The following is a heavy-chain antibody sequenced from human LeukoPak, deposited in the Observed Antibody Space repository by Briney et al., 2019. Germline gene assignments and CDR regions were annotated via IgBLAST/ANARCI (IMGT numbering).Heavy chain of an antibody. V-gene: IGHV1-8*01. Sequence: GASVKVSCKASGYTFTSYDINWVRQATGQGLEWMGWMNPNSGNTGYAQKFQGRVTMTRNTSISTAYMELSSLRSEDTAVYYCARDYRVSWGTTDYFDYWGQGTLVTVSS. J-gene: IGHJ4*02. D-gene: IGHD3-16*01. CDR3: ARDYRVSWGTTDYFDY. CDR1: GYTFTSYD. CDR2: MNPNSGNT.